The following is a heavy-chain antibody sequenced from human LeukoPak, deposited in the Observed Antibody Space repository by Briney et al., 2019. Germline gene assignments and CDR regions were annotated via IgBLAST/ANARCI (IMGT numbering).Heavy chain of an antibody. J-gene: IGHJ4*02. V-gene: IGHV4-4*07. CDR3: ARDSAGALRN. CDR1: GGSFSSYY. D-gene: IGHD3-10*01. Sequence: SETLSLTCAVYGGSFSSYYWSWIQQPAGKGLEWIGRIYTSGSTNYNPSLKSRVTMSVDTSKNQFSLKLSSVTAADTAVYYCARDSAGALRNWGQGTLVTVSS. CDR2: IYTSGST.